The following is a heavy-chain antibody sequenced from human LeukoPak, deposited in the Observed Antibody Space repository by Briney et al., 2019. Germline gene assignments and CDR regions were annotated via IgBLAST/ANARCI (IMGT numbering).Heavy chain of an antibody. CDR3: AQLERPAY. Sequence: TYYNPSLKSRVTMSVDTSKNQFSLKLSSVAAADTAVYYCAQLERPAYWGQGTLVTVSS. J-gene: IGHJ4*02. CDR2: T. V-gene: IGHV4-39*01. D-gene: IGHD1-1*01.